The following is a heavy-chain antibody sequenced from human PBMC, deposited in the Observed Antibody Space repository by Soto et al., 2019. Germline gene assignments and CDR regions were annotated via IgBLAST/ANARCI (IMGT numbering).Heavy chain of an antibody. CDR2: IGGSGGTT. V-gene: IGHV3-23*01. D-gene: IGHD5-18*01. CDR1: GFTLSIYA. CDR3: AKDGYSSGSVGYFDY. J-gene: IGHJ4*02. Sequence: PGGSLRLSCAASGFTLSIYAMSWVRQAPGQGLEWVSGIGGSGGTTYYADSVKGRFTISRDNSMNTLFLQMDSLRAEDTAVYYCAKDGYSSGSVGYFDYWGQGTQVTVSS.